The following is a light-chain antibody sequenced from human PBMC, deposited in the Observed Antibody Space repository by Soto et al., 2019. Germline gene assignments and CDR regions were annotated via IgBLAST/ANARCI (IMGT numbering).Light chain of an antibody. CDR2: GAS. V-gene: IGKV3-20*01. J-gene: IGKJ1*01. CDR3: QHYGTSATWT. CDR1: QSISSSY. Sequence: EIVLTQSPVTLSLSPGERATLSCRASQSISSSYLAWYQQKPGQAPRPLIFGASSRASGIPGRFSGSGCGTDFTLTISRLEPEDFAVYYCQHYGTSATWTFGQGTKVEIK.